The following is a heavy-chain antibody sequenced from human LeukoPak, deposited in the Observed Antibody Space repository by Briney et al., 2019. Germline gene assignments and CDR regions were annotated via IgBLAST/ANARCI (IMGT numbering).Heavy chain of an antibody. V-gene: IGHV4-4*07. Sequence: KASETLSLTRSVSSGSINSYWWSWIRQPAGKGLEFIGRIYTTGMTNYNPSLKSRVSMSVDTSKNQFSLELRSVTAADTAVYFCARAGYTISSYRFDYWGQGALVTVSS. CDR3: ARAGYTISSYRFDY. CDR1: SGSINSYW. CDR2: IYTTGMT. J-gene: IGHJ4*02. D-gene: IGHD3-16*02.